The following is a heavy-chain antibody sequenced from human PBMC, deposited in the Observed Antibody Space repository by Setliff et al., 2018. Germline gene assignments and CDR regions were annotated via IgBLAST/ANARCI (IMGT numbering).Heavy chain of an antibody. Sequence: SVKVSCKASGGPLNSYSFSWVRQAPGQGLEWMGRIIPVLDITRYSQKFQGRVTITADKSTGIIYMELTSLRSDDTAVYYCARHPPPPNYFDIGALDSWGQGTLVTV. J-gene: IGHJ4*02. CDR1: GGPLNSYS. CDR2: IIPVLDIT. D-gene: IGHD3-22*01. CDR3: ARHPPPPNYFDIGALDS. V-gene: IGHV1-69*02.